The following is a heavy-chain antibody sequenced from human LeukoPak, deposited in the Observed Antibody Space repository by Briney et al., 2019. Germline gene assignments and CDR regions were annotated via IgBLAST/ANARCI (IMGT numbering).Heavy chain of an antibody. V-gene: IGHV3-53*01. CDR3: TGDVYQH. CDR1: GLTVNSKY. CDR2: IYSGGST. J-gene: IGHJ1*01. Sequence: PGGSLRLSCAASGLTVNSKYMSWVRQAPGKGLEWDSIIYSGGSTNYADSVKGRFTISRDNSKNTVYLQMNSLRAEDTAVYYCTGDVYQHWGQGTLVTVSS. D-gene: IGHD1-14*01.